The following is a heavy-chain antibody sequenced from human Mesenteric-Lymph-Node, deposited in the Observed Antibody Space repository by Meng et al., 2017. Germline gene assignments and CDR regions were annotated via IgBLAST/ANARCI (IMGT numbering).Heavy chain of an antibody. CDR2: INHSGST. CDR1: GGSFSGYY. CDR3: AGLVVVVAATRDAFDI. D-gene: IGHD2-15*01. J-gene: IGHJ3*02. Sequence: SETLSLTCAVYGGSFSGYYWSWIRQPPGKGLEWIGEINHSGSTNYNPSLKSRVTISVDTSKNQFSLKLSSVTAADTAVYYCAGLVVVVAATRDAFDIWGQGTMVTVSS. V-gene: IGHV4-34*01.